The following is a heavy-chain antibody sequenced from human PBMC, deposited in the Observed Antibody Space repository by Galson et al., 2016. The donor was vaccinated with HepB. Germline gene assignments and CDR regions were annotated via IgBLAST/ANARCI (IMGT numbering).Heavy chain of an antibody. CDR1: GFTFSTYW. J-gene: IGHJ2*01. CDR3: AKDGGTWGYYYGDWNLDL. V-gene: IGHV3-74*01. D-gene: IGHD3-22*01. Sequence: SLRLSCAASGFTFSTYWMHWVRQPPGKGLVWVSRIDPDGGNTEYADSVKGRFTISRDNSKNNVYLQMNRLRADDTAVYYCAKDGGTWGYYYGDWNLDLWGRGTLVTVSS. CDR2: IDPDGGNT.